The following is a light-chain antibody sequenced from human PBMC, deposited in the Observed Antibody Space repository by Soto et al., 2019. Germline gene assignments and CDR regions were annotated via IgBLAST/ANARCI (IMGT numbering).Light chain of an antibody. CDR2: AAS. Sequence: DIQMTQSPSSLSASVGDRVTITCRASQSISSYLNWYQQKPGKAPNLLIYAASSLQSGVPSRFSGSGSGTDSTLTISSLQPEDFATYYCQQSYSSSWTFGQGTTVEIK. CDR1: QSISSY. J-gene: IGKJ1*01. CDR3: QQSYSSSWT. V-gene: IGKV1-39*01.